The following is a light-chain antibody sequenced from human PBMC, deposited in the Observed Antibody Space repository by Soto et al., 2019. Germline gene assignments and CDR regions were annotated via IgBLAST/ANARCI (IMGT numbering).Light chain of an antibody. J-gene: IGKJ5*01. Sequence: EIVLTQSPGTLSLSPGERVTLSCRASQSLTSRYLAWYQQKAGQAPRLLMYESSSRATGIPDRLSGSWCGTGFNLSISRLEPENFGVYYCQQAPRSPITFGQGTRLEIK. CDR2: ESS. CDR3: QQAPRSPIT. V-gene: IGKV3-20*01. CDR1: QSLTSRY.